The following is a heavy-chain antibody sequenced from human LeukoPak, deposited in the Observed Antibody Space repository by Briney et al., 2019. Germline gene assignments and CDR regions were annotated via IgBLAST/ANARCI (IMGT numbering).Heavy chain of an antibody. Sequence: GGSLRLSCAASGFTFSSYEMNWVRQAPGKGLEWVGRSKNKLNGYTIEYAASVKGRFTISRDDSKKSLYLQMDSLKTEDTAMYYCVRWDSGSPGDWGQGTLVTVSS. CDR2: SKNKLNGYTI. D-gene: IGHD1-26*01. CDR1: GFTFSSYE. CDR3: VRWDSGSPGD. J-gene: IGHJ4*02. V-gene: IGHV3-72*01.